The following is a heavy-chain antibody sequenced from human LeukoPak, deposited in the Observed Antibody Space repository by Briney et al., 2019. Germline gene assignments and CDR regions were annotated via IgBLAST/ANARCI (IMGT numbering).Heavy chain of an antibody. CDR1: GFTFSSYA. Sequence: GGSLRLSCAASGFTFSSYAMSWVRQAPGKGLEWVSAISGSGGSTYYADSVKGRFTISRDNAKNSLYLQMNSLRAEDTAVYYCARMGRIVGATTPRDYWGQGTLVTVSS. V-gene: IGHV3-23*01. CDR3: ARMGRIVGATTPRDY. J-gene: IGHJ4*02. D-gene: IGHD1-26*01. CDR2: ISGSGGST.